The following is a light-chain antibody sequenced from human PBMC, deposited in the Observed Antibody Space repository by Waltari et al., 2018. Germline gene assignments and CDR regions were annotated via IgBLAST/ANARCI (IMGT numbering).Light chain of an antibody. CDR3: RQYDNLPLG. V-gene: IGKV1-33*01. CDR1: QDISNY. CDR2: DAS. J-gene: IGKJ3*01. Sequence: DIQITQYPSSLSASVRDRATITCQASQDISNYLNWYQQKPGKAPKLLIYDASNLETGVPSRFSGSGSGTDFTFTISSLQPEDIATYYCRQYDNLPLGFGPGTKVDIK.